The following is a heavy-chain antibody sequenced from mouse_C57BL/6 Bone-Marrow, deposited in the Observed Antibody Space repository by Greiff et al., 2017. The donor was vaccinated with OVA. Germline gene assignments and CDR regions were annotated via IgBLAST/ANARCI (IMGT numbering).Heavy chain of an antibody. V-gene: IGHV1-4*01. CDR2: IDPTNDYT. CDR1: GYTFTSYT. Sequence: VQLQQSGAELARPGASVKMSCKASGYTFTSYTIHWVKQRPGQGLEWIGSIDPTNDYTNYNQKFKGKATLTADKSSSTAYMQLSSLTSEDSAVYYCTRGYYFDYWGQGTTLTVSS. CDR3: TRGYYFDY. J-gene: IGHJ2*01.